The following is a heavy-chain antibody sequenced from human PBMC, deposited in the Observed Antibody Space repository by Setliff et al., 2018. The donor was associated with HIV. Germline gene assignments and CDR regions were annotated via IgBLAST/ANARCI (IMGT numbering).Heavy chain of an antibody. CDR3: ARGSYYYYNMDV. V-gene: IGHV4-61*02. CDR1: GGSISSGSYY. J-gene: IGHJ6*04. Sequence: SETLSLTCTVSGGSISSGSYYWSWIRQPAGKGLEWIGRIYTSGSTKYNPSLTSRVTISVDTSKNHFSLKLTSVTAADTAVYYCARGSYYYYNMDVWGKGTTVTVSS. CDR2: IYTSGST.